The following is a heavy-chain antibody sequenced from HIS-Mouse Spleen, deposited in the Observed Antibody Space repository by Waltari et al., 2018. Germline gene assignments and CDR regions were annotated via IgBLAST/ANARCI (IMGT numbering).Heavy chain of an antibody. V-gene: IGHV3-30*04. J-gene: IGHJ3*02. CDR2: ISYDGSNK. Sequence: GESGGGVVQPGRSLRLSCAASGFTFSSYAMHWVRQAPGKGLEWVAVISYDGSNKYYADSVKGRFTISRDNSKNTLYLQMNSLRAEDTAVYYCARGGIAARPKAFDIWGQGTMFTVSS. CDR3: ARGGIAARPKAFDI. D-gene: IGHD6-6*01. CDR1: GFTFSSYA.